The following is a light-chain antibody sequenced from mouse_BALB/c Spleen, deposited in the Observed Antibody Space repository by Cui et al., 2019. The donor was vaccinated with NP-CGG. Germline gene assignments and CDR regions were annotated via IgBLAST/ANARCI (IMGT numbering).Light chain of an antibody. CDR2: GTN. Sequence: QALVTPASAPTTSPGETVTLTCRSSTGAVTTSNYANWVQEKPDHLFTGLIGGTNNRVPGVPARFSGSLIGDKAALTITGAQTEDETIYFCALWYSNHWVFGGGTKLTVL. CDR3: ALWYSNHWV. J-gene: IGLJ1*01. V-gene: IGLV1*01. CDR1: TGAVTTSNY.